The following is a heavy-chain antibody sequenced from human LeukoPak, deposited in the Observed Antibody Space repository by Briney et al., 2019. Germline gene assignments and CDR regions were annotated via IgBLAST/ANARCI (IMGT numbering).Heavy chain of an antibody. CDR1: GGSISSSSYY. J-gene: IGHJ4*02. CDR3: ARRQGRAARHPFDY. Sequence: NPSETLSLTCTVSGGSISSSSYYWSWIRQPPGKGLEWTGEINHSGSTNYNPSLKSRVTISVDTSKKQFSLKLSSVTAADTAVYYCARRQGRAARHPFDYWGQGTLVTVSS. V-gene: IGHV4-39*07. D-gene: IGHD6-6*01. CDR2: INHSGST.